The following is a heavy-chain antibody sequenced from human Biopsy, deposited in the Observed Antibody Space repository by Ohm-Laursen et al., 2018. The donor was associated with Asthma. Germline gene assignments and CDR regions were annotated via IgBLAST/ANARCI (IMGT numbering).Heavy chain of an antibody. V-gene: IGHV1-69*01. CDR2: INSVFGTT. CDR3: ARKAGSCISRTCYSLDF. CDR1: GGTFNTYV. J-gene: IGHJ4*02. Sequence: SSVKVSCQPLGGTFNTYVIGWVRQAPGQGLEWMGGINSVFGTTTYPQKFQDRVTITADDSTSTVYMELSSLRSEDTAVYYCARKAGSCISRTCYSLDFWGQGTLVTVSS. D-gene: IGHD2-2*01.